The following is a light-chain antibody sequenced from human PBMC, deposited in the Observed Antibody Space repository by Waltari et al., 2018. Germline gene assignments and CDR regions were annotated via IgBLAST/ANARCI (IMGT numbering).Light chain of an antibody. CDR2: DVN. Sequence: QSALTQTASVSGSPGQAITISCSGTSSDIGQHNLVSWYQQHPGKAPTLIIYDVNKRPSGVSNRFSGSKSGNTAFLTISGLQTADEADYYCCSYVGSAISVFGGGTKLTVL. CDR3: CSYVGSAISV. V-gene: IGLV2-23*02. J-gene: IGLJ3*02. CDR1: SSDIGQHNL.